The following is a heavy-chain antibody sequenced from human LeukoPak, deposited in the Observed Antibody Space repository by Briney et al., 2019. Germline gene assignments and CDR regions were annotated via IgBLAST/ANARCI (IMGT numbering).Heavy chain of an antibody. D-gene: IGHD6-19*01. J-gene: IGHJ4*02. V-gene: IGHV5-51*01. Sequence: GESLKISCKGSGYSFTSYWIGWVRQMPGKGLEWMGIIYPGDSDTRYSPSFQGQVTISADKSISTAYLQWSSLKASDTAMYYCARSIGYSSGWYKWDYFDYWGQGTLVTVSS. CDR2: IYPGDSDT. CDR1: GYSFTSYW. CDR3: ARSIGYSSGWYKWDYFDY.